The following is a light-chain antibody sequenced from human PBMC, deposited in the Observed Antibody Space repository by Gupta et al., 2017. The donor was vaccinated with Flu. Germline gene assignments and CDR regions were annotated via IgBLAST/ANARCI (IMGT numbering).Light chain of an antibody. CDR2: DVT. CDR3: CSYLASYTLV. V-gene: IGLV2-11*01. CDR1: TGDVGGFNF. Sequence: QSALTQPRPVSGSPGQSVTFSCTGTTGDVGGFNFVSWSQQHPGKAPKVLIYDVTKRPSGVPERFPGSKSGNTASLTISGLQAEDEAEYYCCSYLASYTLVFGGGTKLTVL. J-gene: IGLJ3*02.